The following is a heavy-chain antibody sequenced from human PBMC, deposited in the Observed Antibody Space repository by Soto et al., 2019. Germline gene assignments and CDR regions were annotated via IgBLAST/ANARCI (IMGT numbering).Heavy chain of an antibody. D-gene: IGHD3-22*01. Sequence: RASVKVSCKASGYTFTSYYMHWVRQAPGQGLEWMGIINPSGGSTSYAQKFQGRVTMTRDTSTSTVYMELSSLRSEDTAVYYCARTAKIVVVFSSFDYWGQGTLVTVSS. CDR1: GYTFTSYY. CDR2: INPSGGST. CDR3: ARTAKIVVVFSSFDY. V-gene: IGHV1-46*01. J-gene: IGHJ4*02.